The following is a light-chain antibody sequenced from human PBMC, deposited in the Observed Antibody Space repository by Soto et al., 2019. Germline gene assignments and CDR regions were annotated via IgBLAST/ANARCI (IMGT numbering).Light chain of an antibody. CDR2: DVN. CDR1: SSDVGGYNY. Sequence: SVLTQPPSASGSPGQSVTISCTGTSSDVGGYNYVSWYQQHPGKAPKLMIYDVNKRPSGVPDRFSGSKSGNTASLTVSGLQAEDEADYYCSSYAGSSNVFGTGTKGNVL. J-gene: IGLJ1*01. CDR3: SSYAGSSNV. V-gene: IGLV2-8*01.